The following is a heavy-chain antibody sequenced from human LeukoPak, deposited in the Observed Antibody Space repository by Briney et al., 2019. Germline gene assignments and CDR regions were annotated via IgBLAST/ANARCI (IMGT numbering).Heavy chain of an antibody. CDR3: ARGGDSSGWYIIETDDNWFDP. CDR1: GYTFTSYA. CDR2: INAGNGNT. J-gene: IGHJ5*02. D-gene: IGHD6-19*01. V-gene: IGHV1-3*01. Sequence: ASVKVSCKASGYTFTSYAMHWVRQAPGQRLEWMGWINAGNGNTKYSQKFQGRVTITRDTSASTAYMELSSLRSEDTAVYYCARGGDSSGWYIIETDDNWFDPWGRGTLVTVSS.